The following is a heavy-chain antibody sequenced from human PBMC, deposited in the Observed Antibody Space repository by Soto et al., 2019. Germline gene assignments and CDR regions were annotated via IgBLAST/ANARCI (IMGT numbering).Heavy chain of an antibody. J-gene: IGHJ6*02. CDR1: GFNFSSYW. V-gene: IGHV3-7*03. Sequence: GGSLILSCAASGFNFSSYWMSWARQAPGKRLEWVANIKQHGSEKYDVDSVKGRFTSSRGNAKNSLYLQMNSLRAEDTAAYSCARDMIDWLFNYYYYGMDVWGQGTTVTVSS. CDR2: IKQHGSEK. CDR3: ARDMIDWLFNYYYYGMDV. D-gene: IGHD3-9*01.